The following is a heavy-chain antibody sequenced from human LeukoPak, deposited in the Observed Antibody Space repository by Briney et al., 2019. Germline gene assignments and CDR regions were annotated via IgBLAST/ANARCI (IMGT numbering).Heavy chain of an antibody. J-gene: IGHJ4*02. CDR3: ATDSSSWNIFDY. V-gene: IGHV3-23*01. Sequence: GGSLRLSCAASGFTFTTYTMTWVRQAPGRGLEWISSISGSGYSTYYADSVKGRFTISRDNSKNTLHLQMNNLRAEDTAGYYCATDSSSWNIFDYWGQATLVTVSS. D-gene: IGHD6-13*01. CDR1: GFTFTTYT. CDR2: ISGSGYST.